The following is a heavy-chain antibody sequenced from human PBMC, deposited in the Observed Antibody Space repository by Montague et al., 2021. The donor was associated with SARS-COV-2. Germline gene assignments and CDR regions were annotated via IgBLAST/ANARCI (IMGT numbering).Heavy chain of an antibody. V-gene: IGHV3-48*03. J-gene: IGHJ4*02. CDR1: GFVFSSYE. D-gene: IGHD5-12*01. CDR2: ISSSGSTI. CDR3: ARGLPGLRARALFDY. Sequence: SLRLSFSASGFVFSSYEMNWVRQAPGKGLEWVSYISSSGSTIYYADSVKGRFTISRDNAKNSLYLQMNSLRAEDTAVYYCARGLPGLRARALFDYWGQGSLVTVSS.